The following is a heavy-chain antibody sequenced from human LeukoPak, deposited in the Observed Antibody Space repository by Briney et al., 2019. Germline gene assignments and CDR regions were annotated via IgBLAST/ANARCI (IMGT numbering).Heavy chain of an antibody. D-gene: IGHD2-15*01. V-gene: IGHV3-23*01. CDR1: GFTFSSHA. Sequence: PGRSLRLSCAASGFTFSSHAMSWVRQAPGKGLEWVSAISGSGDNTYYADSVKGRFTISRDNSKNTLYLQMNSLRAEDTAVYYCAKGGDIVVVVADDSAFDIWGQGTMVTVSS. J-gene: IGHJ3*02. CDR3: AKGGDIVVVVADDSAFDI. CDR2: ISGSGDNT.